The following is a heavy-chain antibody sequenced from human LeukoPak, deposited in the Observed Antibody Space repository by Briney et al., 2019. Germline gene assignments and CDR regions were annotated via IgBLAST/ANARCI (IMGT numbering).Heavy chain of an antibody. CDR1: GFTFSTYA. CDR3: ARDLISY. J-gene: IGHJ4*02. Sequence: QTGGSLRLSCAASGFTFSTYAMSWVRQAPGKGLEWVAVISGTVGSTYYADSVKGRFTISRDNAKNSLYLQMKSLRAEDTAVYYCARDLISYWGQGTLVTVSS. CDR2: ISGTVGST. V-gene: IGHV3-23*01.